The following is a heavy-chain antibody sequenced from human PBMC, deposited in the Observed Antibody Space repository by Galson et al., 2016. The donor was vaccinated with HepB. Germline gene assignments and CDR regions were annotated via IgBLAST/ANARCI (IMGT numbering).Heavy chain of an antibody. D-gene: IGHD3-3*01. Sequence: PRLSCAVSGFTFSSYWMHWVRQAPGKGLVWVPRISGDGNTRHYADSVKGRFSISRDNAKNTLYLQINSLRAEDTAVYFCATSVTFFVGSGDMDVWGQGTTVTVSS. V-gene: IGHV3-74*01. CDR3: ATSVTFFVGSGDMDV. CDR1: GFTFSSYW. CDR2: ISGDGNTR. J-gene: IGHJ6*02.